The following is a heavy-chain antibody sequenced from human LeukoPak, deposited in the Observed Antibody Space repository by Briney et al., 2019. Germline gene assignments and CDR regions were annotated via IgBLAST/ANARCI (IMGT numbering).Heavy chain of an antibody. D-gene: IGHD2-15*01. Sequence: SETLSLTCTVSGGSISSSSYYWGWIRQPPGKGLEWIGSIYYSGSTYYNPSLKSRVTISVDTSKNQFSLKLSSVTAADTAVYYCARLDHYCSGGSCYLWFQDYWGQGTLVTVSS. V-gene: IGHV4-39*01. CDR3: ARLDHYCSGGSCYLWFQDY. J-gene: IGHJ4*02. CDR1: GGSISSSSYY. CDR2: IYYSGST.